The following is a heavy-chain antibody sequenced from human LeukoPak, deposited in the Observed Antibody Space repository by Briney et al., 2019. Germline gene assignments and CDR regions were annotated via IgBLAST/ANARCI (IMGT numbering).Heavy chain of an antibody. CDR1: GFTFSSYW. V-gene: IGHV3-74*01. CDR3: GAKVGATYDY. CDR2: INSDGSST. Sequence: GGSLRLSCAASGFTFSSYWTHWVRQAPGKGLVWVSRINSDGSSTSYADSVKGRFTISRDNAKNTLYLQMNSLRVEDTAVYYCGAKVGATYDYWGQGTLVTVSS. D-gene: IGHD1-26*01. J-gene: IGHJ4*02.